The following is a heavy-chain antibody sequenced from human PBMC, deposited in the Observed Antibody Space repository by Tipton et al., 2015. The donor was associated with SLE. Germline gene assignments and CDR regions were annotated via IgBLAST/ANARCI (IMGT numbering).Heavy chain of an antibody. D-gene: IGHD7-27*01. CDR1: AGSITSYY. CDR2: IYYSGST. Sequence: GLVKPSETLSLTCTVSAGSITSYYWSWIRQSPGKGPEWIGYIYYSGSTNYNPSLKSRVTISVDTSKNQFSLKLSSVTAADTAVYYCARDRKLTGDGLDYWGQGTLVTVSS. J-gene: IGHJ4*02. CDR3: ARDRKLTGDGLDY. V-gene: IGHV4-59*01.